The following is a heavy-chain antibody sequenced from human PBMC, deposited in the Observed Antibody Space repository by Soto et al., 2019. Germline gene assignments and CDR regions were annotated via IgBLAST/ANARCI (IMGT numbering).Heavy chain of an antibody. V-gene: IGHV4-39*01. CDR1: GGSISNSRYY. CDR3: ARLDSSGYLPSGFDY. CDR2: IYYSGST. D-gene: IGHD3-22*01. J-gene: IGHJ4*02. Sequence: SETLSLTCTVSGGSISNSRYYWAWIRQPPGKGLEWIGSIYYSGSTYSNPSLKSRVTMSVDTSKNQFSLKLSSVTAADTAVYYCARLDSSGYLPSGFDYWGQGTLVTVSS.